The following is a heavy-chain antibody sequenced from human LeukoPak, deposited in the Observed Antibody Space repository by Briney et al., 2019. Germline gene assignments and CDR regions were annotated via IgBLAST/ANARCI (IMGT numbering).Heavy chain of an antibody. D-gene: IGHD1-1*01. CDR2: ISAYNGNT. CDR1: GYTFTSYC. V-gene: IGHV1-18*01. J-gene: IGHJ3*02. CDR3: ARDHFNGYDAFDI. Sequence: ASVTVSCKASGYTFTSYCISRVRQAPGQGLVWMGWISAYNGNTNYAQKLQGRVTMTTDTSTSTAYMELRSLRSDDTAVYYCARDHFNGYDAFDIWGQGTMVTVSS.